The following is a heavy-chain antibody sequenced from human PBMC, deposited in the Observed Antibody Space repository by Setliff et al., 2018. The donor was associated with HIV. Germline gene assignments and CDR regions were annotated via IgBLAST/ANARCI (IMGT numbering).Heavy chain of an antibody. J-gene: IGHJ5*02. V-gene: IGHV4-38-2*01. CDR3: VRSIHGGGSEPFDT. CDR1: GFTFSIYN. CDR2: VYHTGGT. D-gene: IGHD3-10*01. Sequence: SETLSLSCEASGFTFSIYNMNWVRQAPGKGLEWIGSVYHTGGTYYNPSLEDRVTMSVDTSNNQFSLSLTSVTAADTAVYYCVRSIHGGGSEPFDTWGQGILVTVSS.